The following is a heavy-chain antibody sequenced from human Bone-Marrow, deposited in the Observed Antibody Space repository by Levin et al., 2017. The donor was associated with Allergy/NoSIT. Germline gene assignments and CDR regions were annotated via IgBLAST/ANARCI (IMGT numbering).Heavy chain of an antibody. V-gene: IGHV4-61*02. J-gene: IGHJ4*02. Sequence: PSETLSLTCNVSGDSISSGSHYWSWIRQPAGKGLEWIGRVYTSGSTHYNPSLKGRVTISVDTSKNQFSLELNSVTATDSAVEYCARDGGTIPVAGPFDYWGQGTLVAVSS. CDR3: ARDGGTIPVAGPFDY. CDR1: GDSISSGSHY. CDR2: VYTSGST. D-gene: IGHD6-19*01.